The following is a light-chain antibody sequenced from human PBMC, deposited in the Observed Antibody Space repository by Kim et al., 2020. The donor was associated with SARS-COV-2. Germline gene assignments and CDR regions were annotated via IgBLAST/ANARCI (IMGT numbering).Light chain of an antibody. CDR3: SSYTSSSTWV. CDR2: DVS. V-gene: IGLV2-14*03. CDR1: SSDVGGYNY. J-gene: IGLJ3*02. Sequence: GQTITISCSGTSSDVGGYNYVSWHQPHPGKAPKLMIYDVSNRPSGVSNRFSGYKSGNTASLTISGLQAEDEADYYGSSYTSSSTWVFGGGTQLTVL.